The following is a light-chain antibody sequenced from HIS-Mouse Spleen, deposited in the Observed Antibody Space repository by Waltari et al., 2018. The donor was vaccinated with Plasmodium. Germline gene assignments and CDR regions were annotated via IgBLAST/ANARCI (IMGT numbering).Light chain of an antibody. CDR2: QDT. J-gene: IGLJ3*02. Sequence: SYELTQPPSVSVSPGQTASITCSGAKLGDKYACWYQQKPGQSPVQVIYQDTKRPSGIPERFSGSNSGNTATLTISGTQAMDEADYYCQAWDSSTAVFGGGTKLTVL. CDR1: KLGDKY. V-gene: IGLV3-1*01. CDR3: QAWDSSTAV.